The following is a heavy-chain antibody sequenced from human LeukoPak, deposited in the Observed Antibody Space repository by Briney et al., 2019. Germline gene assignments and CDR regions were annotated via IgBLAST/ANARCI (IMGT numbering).Heavy chain of an antibody. CDR1: GGSISSYY. V-gene: IGHV4-4*09. Sequence: SETLSLTCTVSGGSISSYYRSWIRQPPGKGLEWIGYIYTSGSTNYNPSLQSRVTISVDTSKSQFSLRLSSVTAADTAVYYCARHGFWSGYYFLDYWGQGTLVTVSS. J-gene: IGHJ4*02. CDR2: IYTSGST. CDR3: ARHGFWSGYYFLDY. D-gene: IGHD3-3*01.